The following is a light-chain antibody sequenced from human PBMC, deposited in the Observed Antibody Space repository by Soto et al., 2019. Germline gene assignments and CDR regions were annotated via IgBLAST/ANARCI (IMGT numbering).Light chain of an antibody. V-gene: IGKV3-20*01. CDR3: QQYGSSPLT. CDR1: QSVSSSY. CDR2: GAS. J-gene: IGKJ4*01. Sequence: EIVLTQSPGTLSLSPGERATLSCRASQSVSSSYLAWYQQTPGQAPRLLIYGASSRATGIPDRFSGSGSGTDFTLTSSRLEPEDFAVYYCQQYGSSPLTFGGGTKVEIK.